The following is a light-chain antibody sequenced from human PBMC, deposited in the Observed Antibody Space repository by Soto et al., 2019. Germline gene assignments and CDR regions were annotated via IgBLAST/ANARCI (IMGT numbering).Light chain of an antibody. CDR3: GTWDSSLSAGV. CDR1: SSNIGNNY. J-gene: IGLJ3*02. Sequence: QSVLTQPPSVSAARGQRVTISCSGRSSNIGNNYVSWYQQLPGTAPKLLIYDNNNRPSGIPDRFSGSKSGTSATLDITGLQTGDEADYYCGTWDSSLSAGVFGGGTKLTVL. CDR2: DNN. V-gene: IGLV1-51*01.